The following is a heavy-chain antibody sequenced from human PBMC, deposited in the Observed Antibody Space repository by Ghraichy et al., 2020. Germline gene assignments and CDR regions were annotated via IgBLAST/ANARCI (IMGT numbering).Heavy chain of an antibody. CDR3: ARDEFSSGSGSYYNYYYYYGMDV. CDR2: IYYSGST. V-gene: IGHV4-39*07. CDR1: GGSISSSSYY. J-gene: IGHJ6*02. D-gene: IGHD3-10*01. Sequence: SETLSLTCTVSGGSISSSSYYWGWIRQPPGKGLEWIGSIYYSGSTYYNPSLKSRVTISVDTSKNQFSLKLSSVTAADTAVYYCARDEFSSGSGSYYNYYYYYGMDVWGQGTTVTVSS.